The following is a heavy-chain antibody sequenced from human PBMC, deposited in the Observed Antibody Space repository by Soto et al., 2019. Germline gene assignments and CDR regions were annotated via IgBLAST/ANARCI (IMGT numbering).Heavy chain of an antibody. D-gene: IGHD6-6*01. J-gene: IGHJ5*02. CDR1: GYSXSNND. CDR2: MNTNTNTT. CDR3: AREVVETSSLWLDP. V-gene: IGHV1-8*01. Sequence: SXKVSCKGAGYSXSNNDSDWVRQAPGQGLEWIGWMNTNTNTTESAEVFEGRVSLTWDTSLSTAYMQLNSLKIYDTAVYYCAREVVETSSLWLDPWGQGTLGTVSS.